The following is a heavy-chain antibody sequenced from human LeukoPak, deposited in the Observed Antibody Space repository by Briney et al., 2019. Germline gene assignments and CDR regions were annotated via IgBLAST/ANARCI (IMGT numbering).Heavy chain of an antibody. CDR3: GRGGRRSDY. V-gene: IGHV4-34*01. CDR2: INHSGST. Sequence: SETLSLTCAVYGGSFSGYYWSWIRQPPGKGLEWIGEINHSGSTNYNPSLKSRVTISVDTSKNQFSLKLSSGPAADRAVYYWGRGGRRSDYGGQGTLVTVSS. CDR1: GGSFSGYY. J-gene: IGHJ4*02.